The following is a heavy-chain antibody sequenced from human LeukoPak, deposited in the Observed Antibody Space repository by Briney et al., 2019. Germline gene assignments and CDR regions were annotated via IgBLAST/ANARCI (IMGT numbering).Heavy chain of an antibody. V-gene: IGHV3-7*01. CDR1: GFTLSSHW. D-gene: IGHD3-10*01. CDR2: INHFGNDE. Sequence: GGSLRHSCAASGFTLSSHWMTWVRQAPGKGLQWVANINHFGNDEYYVDSVKGRFTISRDNAKNSLYLQMNSLRAEDTAVYYCGRGKVWSRTYFDFWGQGTLVTVSS. CDR3: GRGKVWSRTYFDF. J-gene: IGHJ4*02.